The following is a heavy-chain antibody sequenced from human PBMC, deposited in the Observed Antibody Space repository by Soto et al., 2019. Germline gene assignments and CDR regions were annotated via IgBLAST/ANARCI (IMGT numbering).Heavy chain of an antibody. CDR3: AAEGTYYDFWSGYLATTLGGYYYGMDV. V-gene: IGHV1-58*01. D-gene: IGHD3-3*01. CDR2: IVVGSGNT. CDR1: GFTFTSSA. J-gene: IGHJ6*02. Sequence: ASVKVSCKASGFTFTSSAVQWVRQARGQRLEWIGWIVVGSGNTNYAQKFQERVTITRDMSTSTAYMELSSLRSEDTAVYYCAAEGTYYDFWSGYLATTLGGYYYGMDVWGQGTTVTVSS.